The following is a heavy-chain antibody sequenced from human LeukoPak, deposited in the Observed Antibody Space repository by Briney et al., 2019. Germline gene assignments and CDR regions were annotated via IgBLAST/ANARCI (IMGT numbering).Heavy chain of an antibody. J-gene: IGHJ3*02. V-gene: IGHV4-59*01. CDR2: IYYSGNT. D-gene: IGHD3-10*01. CDR1: GGSISSYY. CDR3: ARTGMGSDFDI. Sequence: SETLSLTCTVSGGSISSYYWSWIRQPPGKGLEWIGYIYYSGNTNYNPSLKGRVTISIDTSKNHFSLKLSSVTAADTAVYYCARTGMGSDFDIWGQGTTVTVSS.